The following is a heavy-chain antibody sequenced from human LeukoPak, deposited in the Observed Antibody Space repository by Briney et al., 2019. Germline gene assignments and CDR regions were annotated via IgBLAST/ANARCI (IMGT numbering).Heavy chain of an antibody. CDR2: INPHSGGT. J-gene: IGHJ4*02. CDR3: VREGNELLSKNFDY. D-gene: IGHD2-21*02. CDR1: GFTFTGYY. Sequence: ASVKVSFKASGFTFTGYYIHWVRQAPGQGLEWMGYINPHSGGTNSPQKFQGRVTMTTDTSISAAYMELSSLISDGTAMYYCVREGNELLSKNFDYWGQGTLVTVSS. V-gene: IGHV1-2*02.